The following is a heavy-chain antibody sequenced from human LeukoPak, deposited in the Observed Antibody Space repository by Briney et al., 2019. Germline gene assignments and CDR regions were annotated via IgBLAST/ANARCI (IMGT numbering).Heavy chain of an antibody. V-gene: IGHV2-5*01. CDR3: AHRRVYDYVWGSYRYFWFAP. D-gene: IGHD3-16*02. Sequence: SGPTLVNPPQTLTLICTFPWFSLSTSGVGVGWIRQPLGKALVWLALLYWNDDKRYRPSLKSRLTISKDTSKNQVVLTMTNMDPMDTATDYCAHRRVYDYVWGSYRYFWFAPWGQGTLVTVSS. CDR1: WFSLSTSGVG. CDR2: LYWNDDK. J-gene: IGHJ5*02.